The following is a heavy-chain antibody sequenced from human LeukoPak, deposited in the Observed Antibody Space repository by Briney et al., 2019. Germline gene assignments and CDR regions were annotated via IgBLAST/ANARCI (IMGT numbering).Heavy chain of an antibody. V-gene: IGHV3-30*02. D-gene: IGHD6-13*01. Sequence: GGSLRLSCAASGFTFSSYGMHWVRQAPGKGLEWVAFIRYDGSNKYYADSVKGRFTISRDNSKNTLDLQMNSLRAEDTAVYYCANLFNPQQLVDRADYWGQGTLVTVSS. J-gene: IGHJ4*02. CDR2: IRYDGSNK. CDR1: GFTFSSYG. CDR3: ANLFNPQQLVDRADY.